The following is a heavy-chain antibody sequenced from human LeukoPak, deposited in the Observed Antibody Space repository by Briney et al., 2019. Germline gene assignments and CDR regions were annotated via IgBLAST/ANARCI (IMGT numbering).Heavy chain of an antibody. D-gene: IGHD3-9*01. CDR2: IYYSGST. J-gene: IGHJ4*02. CDR3: ARGYDILTGYHLDY. V-gene: IGHV4-30-2*03. CDR1: GGSITSGDYY. Sequence: RSQTLSLISTVSGGSITSGDYYRSSIRQPPGNGPEWIGSIYYSGSTYYNPSLKSRVTISVDTSKNQFSLKLSSVTAADTAVYYCARGYDILTGYHLDYWGQGTLVTVSS.